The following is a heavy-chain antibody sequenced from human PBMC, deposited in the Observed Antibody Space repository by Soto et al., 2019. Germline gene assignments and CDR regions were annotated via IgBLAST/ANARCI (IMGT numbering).Heavy chain of an antibody. CDR3: ARLNGYCVSTKCHGYYGMDV. V-gene: IGHV4-59*08. Sequence: SETLSLTYTVFGGSIISYSWLWIRRPPGPGLEWIGYIYYSGSTNYNPSLKSRVTISVDTSKNQFSLKLSSVTAADTAVYYCARLNGYCVSTKCHGYYGMDVWGQGTTVTV. D-gene: IGHD2-2*03. CDR2: IYYSGST. CDR1: GGSIISYS. J-gene: IGHJ6*02.